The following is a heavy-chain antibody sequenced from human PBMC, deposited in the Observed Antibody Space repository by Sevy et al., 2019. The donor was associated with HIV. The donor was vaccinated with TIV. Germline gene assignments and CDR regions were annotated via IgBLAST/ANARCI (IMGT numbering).Heavy chain of an antibody. V-gene: IGHV3-21*06. CDR1: GFTFSPYG. CDR3: ARDFNDWSRDY. CDR2: ITMSHFFTSTSYM. Sequence: GGSLRLSCAASGFTFSPYGMTWVRQAPGKGLEWVATITMSHFFTSTSYMYYADSVKGRFTISRDDAKNSVYLQMNSLRVEDTGVYYCARDFNDWSRDYWGQGTLVTVSS. D-gene: IGHD3-9*01. J-gene: IGHJ4*02.